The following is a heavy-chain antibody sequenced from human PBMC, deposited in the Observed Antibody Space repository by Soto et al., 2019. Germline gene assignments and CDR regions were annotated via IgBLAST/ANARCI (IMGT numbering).Heavy chain of an antibody. Sequence: QVQLVQSGAEVKKPGSSVKVSCKASGGTFSSYAISWVRQAPGQGLEWMGGIIPIFGTANYAQKFQGRVTITADESTSTAYMELSSPRSEDTAVYYCASYPVAAAARDYYYYGMDVWGQGTTVTVSS. J-gene: IGHJ6*02. CDR2: IIPIFGTA. CDR3: ASYPVAAAARDYYYYGMDV. CDR1: GGTFSSYA. V-gene: IGHV1-69*12. D-gene: IGHD6-13*01.